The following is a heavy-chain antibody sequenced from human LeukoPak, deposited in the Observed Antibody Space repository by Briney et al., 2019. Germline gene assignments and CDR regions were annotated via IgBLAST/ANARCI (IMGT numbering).Heavy chain of an antibody. J-gene: IGHJ4*02. V-gene: IGHV1-24*01. Sequence: ASVKVSCKVSGYTLTELSMHWVRQAPGKGLEWMGGFDPEDGETIYAQKFQGRVTMTEDTSTGTAYMELSSLRSEDTAVYYCATLYGSGSYSDYWGQGTLVTVSS. CDR3: ATLYGSGSYSDY. CDR1: GYTLTELS. D-gene: IGHD3-10*01. CDR2: FDPEDGET.